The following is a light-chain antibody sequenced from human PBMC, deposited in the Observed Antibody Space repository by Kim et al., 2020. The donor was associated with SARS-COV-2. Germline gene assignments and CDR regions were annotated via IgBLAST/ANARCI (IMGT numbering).Light chain of an antibody. CDR1: QTITDW. Sequence: ASVGDRVTITCRASQTITDWLAWYQQKPGKAPKLLIYKASRLESGVPSRFSGSGSGTEFTLTISSLQPDDFATYYCQEYNTYSPTFGRGTKVDIK. J-gene: IGKJ1*01. V-gene: IGKV1-5*03. CDR3: QEYNTYSPT. CDR2: KAS.